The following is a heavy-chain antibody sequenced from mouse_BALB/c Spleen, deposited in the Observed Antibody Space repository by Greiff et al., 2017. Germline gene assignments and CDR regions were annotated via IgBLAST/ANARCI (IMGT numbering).Heavy chain of an antibody. Sequence: EVQLQQSGPELVKPGASVKISCKASGYSFTGYYMHWVKQSHVKSLEWIGRINPYNGATSYNQNFKDKASLTVDKSSSTAYMELHSLTSEDSAVYYCARNYGYVDYWGQGTTLTVSS. V-gene: IGHV1-31*01. D-gene: IGHD1-1*01. CDR1: GYSFTGYY. CDR3: ARNYGYVDY. CDR2: INPYNGAT. J-gene: IGHJ2*01.